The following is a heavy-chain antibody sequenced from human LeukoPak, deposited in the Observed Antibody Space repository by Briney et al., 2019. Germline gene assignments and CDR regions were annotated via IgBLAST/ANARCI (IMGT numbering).Heavy chain of an antibody. CDR3: ARAHYDILTGYYTPLDY. CDR1: GFTFSSYA. V-gene: IGHV3-30-3*01. D-gene: IGHD3-9*01. Sequence: GRSLRLSCAASGFTFSSYAMHWVRQAPGKGLEWVAVISYDGSNKYYADSVKGRFTISRDNSKNTLYLQMNSLRAEDTAVYYCARAHYDILTGYYTPLDYWGQGTLVAVSS. J-gene: IGHJ4*02. CDR2: ISYDGSNK.